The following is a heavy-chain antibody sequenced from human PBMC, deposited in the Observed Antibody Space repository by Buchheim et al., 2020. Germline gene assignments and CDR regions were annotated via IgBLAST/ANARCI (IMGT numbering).Heavy chain of an antibody. J-gene: IGHJ4*02. Sequence: QVQLQESGPGLVKPSGTLSLTCDVSGGSISSSNWWSWVRQPPGKGLEWIGEIYYSGRTNYNPSLKSRVTISADKSTNQFSPKVNSVTAADTAVYYCARDGYNSGWFDYWGRGTL. V-gene: IGHV4-4*02. CDR1: GGSISSSNW. D-gene: IGHD6-19*01. CDR3: ARDGYNSGWFDY. CDR2: IYYSGRT.